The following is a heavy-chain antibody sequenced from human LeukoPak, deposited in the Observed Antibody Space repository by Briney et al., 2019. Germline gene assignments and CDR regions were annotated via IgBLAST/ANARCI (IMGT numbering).Heavy chain of an antibody. V-gene: IGHV4-59*01. D-gene: IGHD3-3*01. CDR2: IYYSGST. Sequence: PSETLSLTCSVSGGSISTYYWTWIRQPPGKGLEWIGYIYYSGSTNYNPSLKSRVTISVDTSKNQFSLKLRSVTAADTAVYYCARRIFGVVYNWFDPWGQGTLVTVSS. CDR3: ARRIFGVVYNWFDP. CDR1: GGSISTYY. J-gene: IGHJ5*02.